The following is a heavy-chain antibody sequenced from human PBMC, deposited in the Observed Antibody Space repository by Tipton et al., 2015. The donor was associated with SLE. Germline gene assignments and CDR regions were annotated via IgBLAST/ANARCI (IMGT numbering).Heavy chain of an antibody. CDR3: ARHGWQQLDRDGFDF. V-gene: IGHV4-39*01. Sequence: TLSLTCTVSGGSISSSSYYWGWIRQPPGKGLEWIGSIYYSGSTYYTPSLKSRVSISVDTSKNQFSLRLNSVTVADTAGFYCARHGWQQLDRDGFDFWGQGTLVTVSS. J-gene: IGHJ4*02. CDR2: IYYSGST. CDR1: GGSISSSSYY. D-gene: IGHD6-13*01.